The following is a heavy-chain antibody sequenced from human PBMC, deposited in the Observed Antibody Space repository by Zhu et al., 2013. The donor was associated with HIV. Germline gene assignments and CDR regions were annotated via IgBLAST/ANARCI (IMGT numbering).Heavy chain of an antibody. CDR3: ARGGGHVVVAVGTFDV. V-gene: IGHV1-69*09. D-gene: IGHD2-15*01. J-gene: IGHJ3*01. Sequence: QVQLMQSGPEVKRPGSSVRVSCQASGVKVKYHAISWIRQAPGQGLECWEASSLPLLHKYGRSLQGRVSFTADTSQNTVYMELTNLKPDDTAVFYCARGGGHVVVAVGTFDVWGQGTSVTVSP. CDR2: SSLPLLH. CDR1: GVKVKYHA.